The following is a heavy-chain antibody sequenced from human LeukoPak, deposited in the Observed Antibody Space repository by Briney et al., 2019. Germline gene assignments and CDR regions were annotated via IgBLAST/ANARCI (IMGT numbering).Heavy chain of an antibody. V-gene: IGHV5-51*01. J-gene: IGHJ6*03. D-gene: IGHD2-15*01. Sequence: GESLKISCKGSGYSFTSYWIGWVRQMPGKGLEWMGIIYPGDSDTRYNPSFQGQVTISADKSISTAYLQWSSLKASDTAMYYCARLNRYCSGGSCYSHYYYMDVWGKGTTVTVSS. CDR2: IYPGDSDT. CDR1: GYSFTSYW. CDR3: ARLNRYCSGGSCYSHYYYMDV.